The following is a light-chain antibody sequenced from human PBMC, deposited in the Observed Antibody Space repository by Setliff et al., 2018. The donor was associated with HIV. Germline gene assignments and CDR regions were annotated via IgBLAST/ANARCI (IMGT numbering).Light chain of an antibody. CDR1: SSGIGDYES. Sequence: QSVLAQPASVFESPGQSITISCTGRSSGIGDYESVSWYQQHPGEVPKLMIYDVTKRPSGISNRFSASKSGNTGSLTISGLQAEDEAHNYCCSYVGSDSWIFGGGTKVTVL. V-gene: IGLV2-23*02. CDR2: DVT. J-gene: IGLJ2*01. CDR3: CSYVGSDSWI.